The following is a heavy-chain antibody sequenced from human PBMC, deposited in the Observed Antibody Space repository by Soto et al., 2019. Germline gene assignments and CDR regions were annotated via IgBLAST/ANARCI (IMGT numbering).Heavy chain of an antibody. CDR2: ISGSRAGI. J-gene: IGHJ4*02. CDR3: AKDTGYSSSWYQVY. V-gene: IGHV3-23*01. Sequence: GGSLRLSCAASGFTFSNYALSWVRQAPGKGLQWVSGISGSRAGIFYVDSVKGRFTISRDNSKNTLYLQMNSLRAEDTAVYYCAKDTGYSSSWYQVYWGQGTLVTVSS. CDR1: GFTFSNYA. D-gene: IGHD6-13*01.